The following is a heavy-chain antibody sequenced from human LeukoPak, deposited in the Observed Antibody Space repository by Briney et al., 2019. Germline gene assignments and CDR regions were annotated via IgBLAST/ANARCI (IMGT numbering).Heavy chain of an antibody. CDR2: IYYSGST. J-gene: IGHJ5*01. Sequence: SSETLSLTCAVYGGSFSGYYWSRIRQPPGKGLEWIGSIYYSGSTYYNPSLKSRVTISVDTSKNQFSLKLSSVAAADTAVYYCARDPFKNYDSSGYYHDSWGQGTLVTVSS. CDR1: GGSFSGYY. D-gene: IGHD3-22*01. CDR3: ARDPFKNYDSSGYYHDS. V-gene: IGHV4-34*01.